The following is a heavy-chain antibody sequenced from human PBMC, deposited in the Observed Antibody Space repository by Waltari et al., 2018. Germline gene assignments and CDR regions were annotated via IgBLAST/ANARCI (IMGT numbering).Heavy chain of an antibody. J-gene: IGHJ4*02. D-gene: IGHD6-19*01. CDR3: ARVYPASGCSDY. CDR2: ISSSSSYI. Sequence: EVQLVESGGGLVKPGGSLRLSCAASGFTFSSYSMNWVRQAPGKGLEWVSSISSSSSYIYYADSGKGRFTISRDNAKNSLYLQMNSLRAEDTAVYYCARVYPASGCSDYWGQGTLVTVSS. CDR1: GFTFSSYS. V-gene: IGHV3-21*01.